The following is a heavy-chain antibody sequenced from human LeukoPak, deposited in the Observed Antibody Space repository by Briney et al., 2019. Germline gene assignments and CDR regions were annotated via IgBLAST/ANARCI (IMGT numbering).Heavy chain of an antibody. J-gene: IGHJ2*01. CDR1: GGTFSSYA. CDR3: ARRNNQYDYGGLGYFDL. Sequence: ASVKVSCKASGGTFSSYAISWVRQAPGQGLEWMGRIIPILGIANYAQKFQGRVTITADKSTSTAYMELSSLRSEDTAVYYCARRNNQYDYGGLGYFDLWGRGTLVTVSS. D-gene: IGHD4-23*01. V-gene: IGHV1-69*04. CDR2: IIPILGIA.